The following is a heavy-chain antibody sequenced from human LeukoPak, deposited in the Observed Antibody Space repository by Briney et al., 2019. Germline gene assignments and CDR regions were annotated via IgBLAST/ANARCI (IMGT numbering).Heavy chain of an antibody. Sequence: SVKVSCKASGFTFTSSAVQWVRQARGQRLEWIGWIVVGSGNTNYAQKFQERVTITRDMSTSTAYMELSSLRSEDTAVYYCARAYCSGGSCYSGYWGQGTLVTVSS. CDR2: IVVGSGNT. D-gene: IGHD2-15*01. CDR3: ARAYCSGGSCYSGY. J-gene: IGHJ4*02. V-gene: IGHV1-58*01. CDR1: GFTFTSSA.